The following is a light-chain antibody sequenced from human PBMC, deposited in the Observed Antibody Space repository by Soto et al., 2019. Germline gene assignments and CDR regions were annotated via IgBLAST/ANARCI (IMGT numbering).Light chain of an antibody. CDR2: GAS. Sequence: EIVLTQSPGTLSLSPGERATLSCRASQSVGNNNLAWYQQKPGQAPRLLIYGASSRATGIPNRFSGSGSGTDFTLTISRLEPEDFAVYYCQQYANSPRTFGGGTKEEIK. V-gene: IGKV3-20*01. J-gene: IGKJ4*01. CDR1: QSVGNNN. CDR3: QQYANSPRT.